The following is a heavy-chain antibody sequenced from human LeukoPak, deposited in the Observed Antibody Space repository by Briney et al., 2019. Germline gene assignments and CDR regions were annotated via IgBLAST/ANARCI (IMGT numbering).Heavy chain of an antibody. CDR3: ARDGGYGHYDY. J-gene: IGHJ4*02. CDR2: IYHSGRT. Sequence: NPSQTLSLTCAVSGGSISSGDYSRSWIRQPPGKGLEWIGYIYHSGRTFYNPSLKSRVTISVDTSKNQISLEVTSVTAADTAVYYCARDGGYGHYDYWGRGTLVTVSS. CDR1: GGSISSGDYS. D-gene: IGHD5-18*01. V-gene: IGHV4-30-2*01.